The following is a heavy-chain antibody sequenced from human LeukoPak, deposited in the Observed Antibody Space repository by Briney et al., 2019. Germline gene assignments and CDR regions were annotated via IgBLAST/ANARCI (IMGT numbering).Heavy chain of an antibody. CDR1: GFTFSSCA. J-gene: IGHJ4*02. V-gene: IGHV3-23*01. D-gene: IGHD6-13*01. CDR2: ISGSGGST. Sequence: GGSLRLSCAASGFTFSSCAMSWFRQAPGKGLEWVSGISGSGGSTYYADSVKGRFTISRDNSKNTLYLQMNSPRAEDTAVYYCAILPGYSSSWYEVDYWGQGTLVTVSS. CDR3: AILPGYSSSWYEVDY.